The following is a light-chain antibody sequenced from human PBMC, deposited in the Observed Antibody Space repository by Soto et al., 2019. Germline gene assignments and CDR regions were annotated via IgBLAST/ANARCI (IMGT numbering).Light chain of an antibody. CDR3: QQYSSSPT. V-gene: IGKV3-20*01. J-gene: IGKJ5*01. CDR1: QSVSGTY. CDR2: GAS. Sequence: EIVLTQSPGTLSLSPGERATLSCRASQSVSGTYLAWYQQKPGQAPRLLIYGASSRATGIPDRFRGSGSGTDFTLTISRLEPEDFAVYYCQQYSSSPTFGQGTRLEIK.